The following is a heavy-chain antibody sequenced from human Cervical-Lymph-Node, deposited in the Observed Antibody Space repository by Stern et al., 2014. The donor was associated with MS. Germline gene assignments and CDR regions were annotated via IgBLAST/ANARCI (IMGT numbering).Heavy chain of an antibody. CDR2: INKHGDTT. CDR3: AKPKFLEWLSETFAS. V-gene: IGHV3-23*04. J-gene: IGHJ5*02. D-gene: IGHD3-3*01. Sequence: LQLVQSGGDLVQPGGSLRLSCAASGFTFSTYAMNWVRQAPGRDLEWVSSINKHGDTTYYADSVKGRFTISRDNSKSTVYLHMTSLRAEDTAIYYCAKPKFLEWLSETFASWGRGTLVSVSS. CDR1: GFTFSTYA.